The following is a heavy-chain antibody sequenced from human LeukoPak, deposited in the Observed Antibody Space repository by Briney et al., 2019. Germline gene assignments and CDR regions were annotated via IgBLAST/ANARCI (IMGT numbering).Heavy chain of an antibody. CDR2: ISSRSSYI. J-gene: IGHJ4*02. D-gene: IGHD5-12*01. CDR1: GFTFSSYS. V-gene: IGHV3-21*01. Sequence: GGSLRLSCAASGFTFSSYSTNWVRQAPGKGLEWVSSISSRSSYIYYTDSVKGRFTISRDNAKNSLHLQMNSLRAEDTALYYCARGSTGGYSGYDATRKYFDYWGQGTLVTVSP. CDR3: ARGSTGGYSGYDATRKYFDY.